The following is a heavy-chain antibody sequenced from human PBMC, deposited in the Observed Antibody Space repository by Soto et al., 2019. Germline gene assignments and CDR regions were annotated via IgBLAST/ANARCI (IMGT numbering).Heavy chain of an antibody. D-gene: IGHD4-17*01. CDR3: ARDHGDYGDYGGDS. V-gene: IGHV3-21*01. J-gene: IGHJ5*01. CDR2: ISSSSSYI. Sequence: EVQLVESGGGLVKPGGSLRLSCAASGFTFSSYSMNWVRQAPGKGLEWVSSISSSSSYIYYADSVEGRFTISRDNAKNSLYLQMNSLRAEDTAVYYCARDHGDYGDYGGDSWGQGTLVTVSS. CDR1: GFTFSSYS.